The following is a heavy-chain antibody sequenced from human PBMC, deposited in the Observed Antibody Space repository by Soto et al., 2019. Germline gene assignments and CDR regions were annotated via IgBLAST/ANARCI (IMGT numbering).Heavy chain of an antibody. Sequence: QVQLMQSGAEVKKPGSSVKVSCKASGGTFSTSAISWVRQAPGEGLEWVGGIMPVFATPDYAQKFQGRVTMSADESTTTAYLELTSLTTDDTAVYYCAGDKDRQQLGGNYYYILDVWGQGTAITVSS. D-gene: IGHD3-3*02. V-gene: IGHV1-69*12. CDR1: GGTFSTSA. J-gene: IGHJ6*02. CDR2: IMPVFATP. CDR3: AGDKDRQQLGGNYYYILDV.